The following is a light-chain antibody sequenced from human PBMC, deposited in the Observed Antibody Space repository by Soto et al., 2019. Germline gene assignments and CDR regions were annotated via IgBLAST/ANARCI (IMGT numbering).Light chain of an antibody. Sequence: DNQITQYPFNLASFVREEVTIPCRASQSISWWLAWYQLKPGKAPKLLIYKASTLESGVPSRFSGSVSGTEFTLTISSLQPDDFATYYCQQYNSNWPYMFGQGTKVDI. CDR1: QSISWW. J-gene: IGKJ1*01. CDR3: QQYNSNWPYM. CDR2: KAS. V-gene: IGKV1-5*03.